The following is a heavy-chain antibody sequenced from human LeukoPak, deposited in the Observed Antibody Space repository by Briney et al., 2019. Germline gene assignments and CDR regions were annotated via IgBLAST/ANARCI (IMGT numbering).Heavy chain of an antibody. D-gene: IGHD3-10*01. Sequence: ASVKVSCKASGYIFINYGISWVRQAPGQGLEWMGWISAYNGHTNYEPNLQDRLTMTTDTSTSTAYMELRSLTSDDTAVYYCAKTRDTVLNEYWGQGTLVTVSS. V-gene: IGHV1-18*01. J-gene: IGHJ4*02. CDR2: ISAYNGHT. CDR3: AKTRDTVLNEY. CDR1: GYIFINYG.